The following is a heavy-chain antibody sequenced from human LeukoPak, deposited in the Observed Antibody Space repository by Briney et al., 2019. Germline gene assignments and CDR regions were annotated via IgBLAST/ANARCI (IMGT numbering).Heavy chain of an antibody. V-gene: IGHV3-33*03. CDR1: GFSFSDYN. CDR3: AKEGREIYYYYYMDV. Sequence: PGKSLRLSCEASGFSFSDYNMNWVRQAPGKGLEWLAVIWYDGSTKYYADSVKGRFTISRDNSKNTLYLQMDSLRAEDTAVYYRAKEGREIYYYYYMDVWGKGTTATVTS. CDR2: IWYDGSTK. J-gene: IGHJ6*03. D-gene: IGHD1-26*01.